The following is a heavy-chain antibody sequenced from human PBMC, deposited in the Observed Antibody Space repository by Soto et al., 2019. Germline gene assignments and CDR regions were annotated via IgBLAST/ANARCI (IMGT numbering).Heavy chain of an antibody. J-gene: IGHJ5*01. CDR2: VSGSGGST. V-gene: IGHV3-23*01. CDR3: AKPPDYNWNDC. Sequence: EVQLLESGGGLVQPGGSLRLSCAASGFTFSSYAISWVRQAPGKGLEWISAVSGSGGSTYYADSVKGRFTISRDNSKDTLYLQMNNLRAEDTAVYYCAKPPDYNWNDCWGQGTLVTVSS. D-gene: IGHD3-10*01. CDR1: GFTFSSYA.